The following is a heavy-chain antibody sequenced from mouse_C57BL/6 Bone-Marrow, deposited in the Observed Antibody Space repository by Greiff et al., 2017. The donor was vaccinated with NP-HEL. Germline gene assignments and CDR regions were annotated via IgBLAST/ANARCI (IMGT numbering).Heavy chain of an antibody. Sequence: LVESGGGLVKPGGSLKLSCAASGFTFSSYAMSWVRQTPEKRLEWVATISDGGSYTYYPDNVKGRFTISRDNAKNNLYLQMSHLKSEDTAMYYCARMEGLLPFAYWGQGTLVTVSA. D-gene: IGHD2-3*01. CDR3: ARMEGLLPFAY. J-gene: IGHJ3*01. CDR1: GFTFSSYA. V-gene: IGHV5-4*01. CDR2: ISDGGSYT.